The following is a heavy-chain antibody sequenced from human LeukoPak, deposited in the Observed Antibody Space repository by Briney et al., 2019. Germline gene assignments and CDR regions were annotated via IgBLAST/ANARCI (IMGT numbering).Heavy chain of an antibody. V-gene: IGHV3-30-3*02. CDR2: ISYDGSNK. CDR3: AKDLLSSGWADY. J-gene: IGHJ4*02. Sequence: GGSLRLSCAASGFTFSSYAMHWVRQAPGKGLEWVAVISYDGSNKYYADSVKGRFTISRDNSKNTLYLQMNSLRAEDTAVYYCAKDLLSSGWADYWGQGTLVTVSS. CDR1: GFTFSSYA. D-gene: IGHD6-19*01.